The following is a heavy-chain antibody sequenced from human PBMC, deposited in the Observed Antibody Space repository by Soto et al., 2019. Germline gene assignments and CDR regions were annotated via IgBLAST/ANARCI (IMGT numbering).Heavy chain of an antibody. Sequence: QVQLVQSGAEVKKPGSSVKVSCKASGGTFSSYAISWVRQAPGQGLEWMGGIIPIFGTANYEQKFQGRVTITAAQSTSTAYMELSSLRSEDTAVYYCAGLRSSEEWLLTTFDPWGQGTLVTVSS. CDR1: GGTFSSYA. CDR2: IIPIFGTA. J-gene: IGHJ5*02. CDR3: AGLRSSEEWLLTTFDP. D-gene: IGHD3-3*01. V-gene: IGHV1-69*01.